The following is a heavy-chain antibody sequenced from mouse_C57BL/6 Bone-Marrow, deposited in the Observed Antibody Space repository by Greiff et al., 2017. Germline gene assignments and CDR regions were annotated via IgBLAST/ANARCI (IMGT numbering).Heavy chain of an antibody. V-gene: IGHV1-63*01. CDR2: IYPGGGYT. CDR3: ARGAFYYGSSYVY. Sequence: VQLQQSGAELVRPGTSVKMSCKASGYTFTNYWIGWAKQRPGHGLEWIGDIYPGGGYTNYNEKFKGKATLTADKSSSTAYMQFSSLTSEDSAIYYCARGAFYYGSSYVYWGQGTTLTVSS. D-gene: IGHD1-1*01. J-gene: IGHJ2*01. CDR1: GYTFTNYW.